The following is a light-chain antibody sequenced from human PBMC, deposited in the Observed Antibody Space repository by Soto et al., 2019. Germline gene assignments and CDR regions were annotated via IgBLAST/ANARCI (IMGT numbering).Light chain of an antibody. CDR2: RDS. J-gene: IGLJ1*01. CDR1: NIGTRN. Sequence: SYELTQPLSVSVPLGQTASITCGGNNIGTRNVHWYQQKPGQAPVLVVYRDSNRPSGIPERFSGSNSGNTATLTISRAQAGDEADYYCAAWDDSLNGLYVFGTGTKLTVL. V-gene: IGLV3-9*01. CDR3: AAWDDSLNGLYV.